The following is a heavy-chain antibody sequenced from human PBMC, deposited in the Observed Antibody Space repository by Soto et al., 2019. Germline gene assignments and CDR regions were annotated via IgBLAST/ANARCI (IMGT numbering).Heavy chain of an antibody. CDR3: AKDRRYYDFWSGYSHDAFDI. CDR1: GFTFSSYA. D-gene: IGHD3-3*01. J-gene: IGHJ3*02. CDR2: ISGSGGST. Sequence: GGSLRLSCAASGFTFSSYAMSWVRQAPGKGLEWVSAISGSGGSTYYADSVKGRFTISRDNSKNTLYLQMNSLRAEDTAVYYCAKDRRYYDFWSGYSHDAFDIWGQGT. V-gene: IGHV3-23*01.